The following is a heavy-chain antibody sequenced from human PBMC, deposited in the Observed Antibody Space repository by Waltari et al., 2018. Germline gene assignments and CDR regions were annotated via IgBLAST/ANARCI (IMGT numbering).Heavy chain of an antibody. V-gene: IGHV4-39*01. CDR2: IYYSGST. Sequence: KGLEWIGSIYYSGSTYYNPSLKSRVTISVDTSKNQFSLKLSSVTAADTAVYYCARQTYYDILTGYYLPFDYWGQGTLVTVSS. D-gene: IGHD3-9*01. CDR3: ARQTYYDILTGYYLPFDY. J-gene: IGHJ4*02.